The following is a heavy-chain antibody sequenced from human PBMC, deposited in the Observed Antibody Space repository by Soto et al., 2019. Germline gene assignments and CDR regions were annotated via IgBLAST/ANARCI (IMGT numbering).Heavy chain of an antibody. CDR2: IHYTGST. D-gene: IGHD6-13*01. V-gene: IGHV4-59*08. CDR3: ARHLLIAAAGTFDY. J-gene: IGHJ4*02. CDR1: GGSISSDY. Sequence: SETLSLTCTVSGGSISSDYWSWIRQPPGKGLEWIGYIHYTGSTDYNPSLKSRVTISVDMSKNQFSLKLSSVTAADTAVYFCARHLLIAAAGTFDYWGQGALVTVSS.